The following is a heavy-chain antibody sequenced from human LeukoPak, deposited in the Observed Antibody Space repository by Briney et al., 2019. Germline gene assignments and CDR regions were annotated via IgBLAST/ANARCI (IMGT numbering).Heavy chain of an antibody. Sequence: SETLSLTCAVYGGSFSGYYWSWIRRPPGKGLEWIGEINYSGSTNYNPSLKSRVTISVDTSKNQFSLKLSSVTAADTAVYYCASQGYDSGSSVDYWGQGTLVTVSS. CDR3: ASQGYDSGSSVDY. CDR1: GGSFSGYY. CDR2: INYSGST. D-gene: IGHD3-10*01. V-gene: IGHV4-34*01. J-gene: IGHJ4*02.